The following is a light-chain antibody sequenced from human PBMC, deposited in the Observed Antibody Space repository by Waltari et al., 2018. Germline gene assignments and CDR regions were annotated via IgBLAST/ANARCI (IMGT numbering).Light chain of an antibody. CDR1: NANLGSNY. Sequence: QSVLTQPPSASETPGQRVTISCSGSNANLGSNYLYWYQQLPGTAPKLLIYRNNQRPSGEPDRFSAPKSGTSASLAIDGLRSEDEAIYYCASWDDSHYVFGPGTQVTVL. J-gene: IGLJ1*01. V-gene: IGLV1-47*01. CDR2: RNN. CDR3: ASWDDSHYV.